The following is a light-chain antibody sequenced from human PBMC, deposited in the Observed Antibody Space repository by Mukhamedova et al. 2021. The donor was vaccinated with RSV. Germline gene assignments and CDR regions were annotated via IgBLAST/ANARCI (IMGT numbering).Light chain of an antibody. V-gene: IGKV1-17*01. J-gene: IGKJ1*01. Sequence: WYQRRVHGKAPRRLIYAASSLQSGVPSRFSGSGSETEFTLTISSLQPEDFATYYCLQHNTYPWTFGQGTKVEIK. CDR2: AAS. CDR3: LQHNTYPWT.